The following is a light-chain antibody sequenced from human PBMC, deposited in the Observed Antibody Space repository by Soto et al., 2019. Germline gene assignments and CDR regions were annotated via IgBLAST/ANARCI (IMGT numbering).Light chain of an antibody. V-gene: IGKV3-20*01. J-gene: IGKJ3*01. Sequence: EIVLTQSPGTLSLSPGERATLSCRASQSFSSSYLAWYQQKPGQAPRLLIYGASSRATGIPDRFSGSGSGTDFTLTISRLEPEDFAVYYCQQYGSSPFTVGPGTKVDI. CDR1: QSFSSSY. CDR3: QQYGSSPFT. CDR2: GAS.